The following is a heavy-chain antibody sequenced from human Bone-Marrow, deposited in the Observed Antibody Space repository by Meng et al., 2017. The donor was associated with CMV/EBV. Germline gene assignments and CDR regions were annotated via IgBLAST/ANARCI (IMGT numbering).Heavy chain of an antibody. J-gene: IGHJ6*02. V-gene: IGHV1-69*04. CDR3: ARGTYGMDV. CDR2: IIPILGIA. CDR1: GYTFTSYD. Sequence: SVKVSCKASGYTFTSYDINWVRQAPGQGLEWMGRIIPILGIANYAQKFQGRVTITADKSTSTAYMELSSLRSEDTAVYYCARGTYGMDVWGQGTTVTVSS.